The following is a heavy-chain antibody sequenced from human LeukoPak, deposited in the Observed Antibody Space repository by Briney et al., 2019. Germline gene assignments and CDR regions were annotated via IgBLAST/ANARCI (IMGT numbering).Heavy chain of an antibody. D-gene: IGHD2-2*01. CDR2: ITSDGSST. J-gene: IGHJ4*02. CDR3: ARARCSRTSCNTESDY. Sequence: PGGSLILSCAASGFTFSPYWMHWVRQAPGKGLVWVARITSDGSSTAYADSVKGRFTISRDNTKNTLYLHMNNLRAEDTAVYYCARARCSRTSCNTESDYWGQGTLVTVSS. V-gene: IGHV3-74*01. CDR1: GFTFSPYW.